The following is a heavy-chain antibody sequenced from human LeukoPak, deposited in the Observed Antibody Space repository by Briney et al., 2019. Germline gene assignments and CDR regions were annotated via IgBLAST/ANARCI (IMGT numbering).Heavy chain of an antibody. CDR3: AGNPPYYYYMDV. Sequence: TGGSLRLSCAASGFTFSSYSMNWVRQAPGKGLEWVSYISSSSSTIYYADSVKGRFTISRDNAKNSLYLQMNSLRAEDTAVYYCAGNPPYYYYMDVWGKGTTVTVSS. CDR1: GFTFSSYS. V-gene: IGHV3-48*04. CDR2: ISSSSSTI. J-gene: IGHJ6*03. D-gene: IGHD1-14*01.